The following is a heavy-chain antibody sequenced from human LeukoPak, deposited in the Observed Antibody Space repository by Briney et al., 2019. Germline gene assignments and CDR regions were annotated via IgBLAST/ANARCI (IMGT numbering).Heavy chain of an antibody. CDR3: ARVEGSLRYFDWLGSFGQIKHYYMDV. CDR2: INTNTGNP. CDR1: GGTFSSYA. J-gene: IGHJ6*03. Sequence: ASVKVSCKASGGTFSSYAMNWVRQAPGQGLEWMGWINTNTGNPTYAQGFTGRFVFSLDTSVSTAYLQISSLKAEDTAVYYCARVEGSLRYFDWLGSFGQIKHYYMDVWGKGTTVTVSS. D-gene: IGHD3-9*01. V-gene: IGHV7-4-1*02.